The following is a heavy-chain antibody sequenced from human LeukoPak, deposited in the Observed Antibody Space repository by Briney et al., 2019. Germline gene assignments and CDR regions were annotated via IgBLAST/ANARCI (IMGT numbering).Heavy chain of an antibody. V-gene: IGHV3-9*01. CDR3: AKDISIGGFADGYFYGMDA. Sequence: PGGSLRLSCATSGFELDDYGMHWVRQAPRKGLAWVSGISWNGAIMVYADSVKGRFTISRDNAKSSLYLQMNSLRAEDTALYYCAKDISIGGFADGYFYGMDAWGQGTTVTVSS. CDR1: GFELDDYG. J-gene: IGHJ6*02. CDR2: ISWNGAIM. D-gene: IGHD4-23*01.